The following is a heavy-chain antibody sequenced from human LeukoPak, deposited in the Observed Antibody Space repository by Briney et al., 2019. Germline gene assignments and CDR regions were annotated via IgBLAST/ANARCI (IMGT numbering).Heavy chain of an antibody. D-gene: IGHD5-18*01. CDR1: GGSVSSGSYY. V-gene: IGHV4-61*01. CDR2: IYYSGST. CDR3: ARETTMGLFDY. Sequence: SETLSLTCTVSGGSVSSGSYYWSWIRQPPGMGLERIGYIYYSGSTNYNPSLKSRVTISVDTSKNQFSLKLSSVTAADTAVYYCARETTMGLFDYWGQGTLVTVSS. J-gene: IGHJ4*02.